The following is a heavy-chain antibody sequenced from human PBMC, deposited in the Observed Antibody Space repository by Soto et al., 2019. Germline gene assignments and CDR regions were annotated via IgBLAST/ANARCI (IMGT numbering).Heavy chain of an antibody. V-gene: IGHV4-30-4*01. J-gene: IGHJ4*02. D-gene: IGHD3-10*01. CDR3: ARGIGVFDS. CDR1: GDSISTYDYY. CDR2: IYYSGTS. Sequence: SEILSLTCTVSGDSISTYDYYWSWFRQPPGEGLQWIGYIYYSGTSFYNPSLKSRITLSMDTSKNQFSLRLSSVTVADTAVYYCARGIGVFDSWGQGTLVTVSS.